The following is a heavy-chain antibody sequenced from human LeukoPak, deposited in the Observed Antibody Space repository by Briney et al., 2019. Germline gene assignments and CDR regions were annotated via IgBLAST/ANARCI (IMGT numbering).Heavy chain of an antibody. J-gene: IGHJ3*02. Sequence: SETLSLTCTVSGGSISSGGYYWSWVRQHPGKGLEWIGYIYYSGSTYYHPSLKSRVTISVDTSKNQFSLKLSSVTAADTAVYYCARDPSASSSSWYSAFDIWGQGTMVTVSS. D-gene: IGHD6-13*01. V-gene: IGHV4-31*03. CDR1: GGSISSGGYY. CDR3: ARDPSASSSSWYSAFDI. CDR2: IYYSGST.